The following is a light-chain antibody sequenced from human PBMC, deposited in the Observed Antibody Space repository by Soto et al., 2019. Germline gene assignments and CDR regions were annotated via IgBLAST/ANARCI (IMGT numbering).Light chain of an antibody. CDR1: KSVSGNF. J-gene: IGKJ1*01. CDR2: GAS. Sequence: EIVLTQSPGTLSLSPGERATLSCRASKSVSGNFLAWYQEKPGQAPRLLIYGASSRATGIPDRFSGSGSGTDFTLTISRLEPEDFAVYYCQQYNNWPRTFGQGTKVDIK. CDR3: QQYNNWPRT. V-gene: IGKV3-20*01.